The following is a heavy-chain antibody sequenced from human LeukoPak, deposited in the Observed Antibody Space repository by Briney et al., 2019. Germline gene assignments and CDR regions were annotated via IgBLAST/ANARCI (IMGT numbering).Heavy chain of an antibody. CDR2: INWNGGST. CDR3: ARGGATGYYYYYMDV. Sequence: GGSLRLSCAASGFTFDDYGMSWVRQAPGKGLEWVSGINWNGGSTGYADSVKGRFTISRENAKNSLYLQMNSLRAEDTALYYCARGGATGYYYYYMDVWGKGTTVTVSS. CDR1: GFTFDDYG. V-gene: IGHV3-20*04. D-gene: IGHD4/OR15-4a*01. J-gene: IGHJ6*03.